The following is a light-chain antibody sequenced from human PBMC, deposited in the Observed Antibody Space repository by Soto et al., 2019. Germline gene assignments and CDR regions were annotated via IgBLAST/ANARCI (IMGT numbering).Light chain of an antibody. CDR2: GIS. Sequence: DIQMTQSPSSLSASVGDRVTITCRASQSISTYLNWYQQKPGKAPKLLIYGISTLQSGVPSRFSGSGSGTDFTLTISSLLPEDFATYYCQQSFSSPRTFGQGTKPEIK. CDR3: QQSFSSPRT. CDR1: QSISTY. J-gene: IGKJ2*01. V-gene: IGKV1-39*01.